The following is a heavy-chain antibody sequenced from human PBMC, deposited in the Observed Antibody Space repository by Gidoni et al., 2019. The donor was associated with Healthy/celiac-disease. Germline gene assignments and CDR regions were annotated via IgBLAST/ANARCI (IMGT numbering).Heavy chain of an antibody. Sequence: VVQPGRSLRPPCAASGFTCSSYAMHWVRQAPGKGLEWVAVISYDGSNKYYADSVKGRFTISRDNSKNTLYLQMNSLRAEDTAVYYCARGVSQWLGPFDYWGQGTLVTVSS. CDR3: ARGVSQWLGPFDY. CDR1: GFTCSSYA. D-gene: IGHD6-19*01. CDR2: ISYDGSNK. J-gene: IGHJ4*02. V-gene: IGHV3-30*04.